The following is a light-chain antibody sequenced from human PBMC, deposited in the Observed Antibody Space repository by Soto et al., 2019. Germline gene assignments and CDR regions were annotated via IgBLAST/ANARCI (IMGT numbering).Light chain of an antibody. J-gene: IGLJ2*01. CDR2: DVS. Sequence: SVLTQPASVSGSPGQSITISCTGTSSDVGGYNYVSWYQQHPGKAPKLIVYDVSNRPSGVSYRFSGSKSGHTASLTISGLQAEDEADYYCSSYTTSSTVIFGGGTKLTVL. V-gene: IGLV2-14*01. CDR1: SSDVGGYNY. CDR3: SSYTTSSTVI.